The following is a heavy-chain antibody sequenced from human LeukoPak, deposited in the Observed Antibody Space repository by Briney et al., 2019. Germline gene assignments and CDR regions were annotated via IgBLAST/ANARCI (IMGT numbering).Heavy chain of an antibody. D-gene: IGHD2-15*01. CDR3: TTDLIRCSGGSCYSDYFDY. V-gene: IGHV3-15*07. J-gene: IGHJ4*02. CDR2: IKSKTDGGTT. CDR1: GFTFSNAW. Sequence: PGGSLRLSCAASGFTFSNAWMNWVRQAPGKGLEWVGRIKSKTDGGTTDYAAPVKGRFTISRDDSKNTLYLQMNSLKTEDTAVYYCTTDLIRCSGGSCYSDYFDYWGQGTPVTVSS.